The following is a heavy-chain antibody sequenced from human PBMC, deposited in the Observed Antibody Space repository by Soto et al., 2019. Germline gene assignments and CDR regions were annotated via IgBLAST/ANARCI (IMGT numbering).Heavy chain of an antibody. CDR3: ARDGRYYYGMDV. V-gene: IGHV4-59*05. CDR2: IYYSGST. Sequence: SETLSLTCTVSGGSISSHYWSWIRQPPGKGLEWIGSIYYSGSTYYNPSLKSRVTISVDTSKNQFSLKLSSVTAADTAVYYCARDGRYYYGMDVWGQGTTVTVSS. J-gene: IGHJ6*02. CDR1: GGSISSHY.